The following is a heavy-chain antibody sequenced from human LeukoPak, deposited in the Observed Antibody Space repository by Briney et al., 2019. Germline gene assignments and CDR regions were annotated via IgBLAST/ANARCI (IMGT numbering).Heavy chain of an antibody. CDR2: ISYDGNNK. V-gene: IGHV3-30*18. D-gene: IGHD3-22*01. CDR1: EFTFSNYG. CDR3: AKGSYDTSGYYAVGFDY. Sequence: PGGSLRLSCAASEFTFSNYGMHWVRQAPGKGLEWEAVISYDGNNKFYADSLKGRFTISRDNSKNMLYLQMNSLRTEDTAVYYCAKGSYDTSGYYAVGFDYWGQGTLVTVSS. J-gene: IGHJ4*02.